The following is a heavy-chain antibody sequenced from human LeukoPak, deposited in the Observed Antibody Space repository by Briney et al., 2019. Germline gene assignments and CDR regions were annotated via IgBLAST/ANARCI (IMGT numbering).Heavy chain of an antibody. D-gene: IGHD6-13*01. J-gene: IGHJ5*02. CDR1: GGTFSSYA. CDR2: IIPIFGTA. CDR3: AREWQQLPYNWFDP. Sequence: EASVKVSCKASGGTFSSYAISWVRQAPGQGLEWMGGIIPIFGTANYAQKFQGRVTITADESTSTAYMELNSLRSEDTAVYYCAREWQQLPYNWFDPWGQGTLVTVSS. V-gene: IGHV1-69*13.